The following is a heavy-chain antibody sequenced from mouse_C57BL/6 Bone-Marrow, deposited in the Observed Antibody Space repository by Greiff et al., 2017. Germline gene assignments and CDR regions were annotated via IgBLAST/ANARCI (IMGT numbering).Heavy chain of an antibody. CDR1: GYTFTSYG. J-gene: IGHJ2*01. V-gene: IGHV1-81*01. CDR3: ASPYGNYGFDY. D-gene: IGHD2-1*01. CDR2: IYPRSGNT. Sequence: QVHVKQSGAELARPGASVKLSCKASGYTFTSYGISWVKQRTGQGLEWIGEIYPRSGNTYYNEKFKGKATLTADKSSSTAYMELRSLTSEDSAVYFCASPYGNYGFDYWGQGTTLTVSS.